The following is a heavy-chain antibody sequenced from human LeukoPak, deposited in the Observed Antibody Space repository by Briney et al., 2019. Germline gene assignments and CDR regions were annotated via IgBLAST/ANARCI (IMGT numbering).Heavy chain of an antibody. CDR3: AGIIAVAGFNY. D-gene: IGHD6-19*01. Sequence: GGSLRLSRAASGFTFSNYEMNWVRQAPGKGLEWLSYISSSGSTIDYADSVKGRFTISRDNAKNSLYLQMNSLRAEDTAVYYCAGIIAVAGFNYWGQGVLVTVSS. V-gene: IGHV3-48*03. CDR2: ISSSGSTI. CDR1: GFTFSNYE. J-gene: IGHJ4*02.